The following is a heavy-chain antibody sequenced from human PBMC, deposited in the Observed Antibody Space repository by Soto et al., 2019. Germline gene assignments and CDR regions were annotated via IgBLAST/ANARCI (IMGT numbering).Heavy chain of an antibody. J-gene: IGHJ3*02. CDR2: IYWDDEK. D-gene: IGHD6-6*01. CDR1: GFSLTTSGVG. V-gene: IGHV2-5*02. CDR3: AHRVYASSDDAFDI. Sequence: QITLKESGPTLVKPTQTLTLTCTFSGFSLTTSGVGVGWIRQPPGKALEWLALIYWDDEKRYSPSLQSRLTITKDTSKNQVDLTVTNMNPADTGTYFCAHRVYASSDDAFDIWCQGTMVYVSS.